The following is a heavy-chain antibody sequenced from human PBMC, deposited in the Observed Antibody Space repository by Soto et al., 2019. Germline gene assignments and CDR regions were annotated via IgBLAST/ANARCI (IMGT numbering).Heavy chain of an antibody. Sequence: SVKVSCKASGGTFSSYTISWVRQAPGQGLEWMGRIIPILGIANYAQKFQGRVTITADKSTSTAYMELSSLRSEDTAVYYCARFGGYCSGGSCSTPWGQGTLVTVSS. J-gene: IGHJ4*02. D-gene: IGHD2-15*01. CDR3: ARFGGYCSGGSCSTP. V-gene: IGHV1-69*02. CDR2: IIPILGIA. CDR1: GGTFSSYT.